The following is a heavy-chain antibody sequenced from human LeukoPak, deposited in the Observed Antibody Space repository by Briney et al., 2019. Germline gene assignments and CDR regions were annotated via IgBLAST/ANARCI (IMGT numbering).Heavy chain of an antibody. D-gene: IGHD5-24*01. CDR2: ISYDGVNK. CDR1: GFTFSTYT. Sequence: PGGSLRLSCAASGFTFSTYTIHWVRQAPGKGLDWLALISYDGVNKYYADSVKGRFTISRDNPRNTLYLQMNSLRAEDTAVYYCARDLFSRDGYNAVDYWGQGTLVTVSS. CDR3: ARDLFSRDGYNAVDY. V-gene: IGHV3-30*04. J-gene: IGHJ4*02.